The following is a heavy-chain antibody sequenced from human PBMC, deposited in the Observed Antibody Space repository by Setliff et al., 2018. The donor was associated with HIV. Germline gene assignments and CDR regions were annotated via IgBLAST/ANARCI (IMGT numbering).Heavy chain of an antibody. V-gene: IGHV7-4-1*02. Sequence: GASVKVSCKAFGCTFTSYALNWVRQAPGQGLEWMGWINTYTANPMYAQGFTGRFVFSLDTSVRTAYLQISSLKAEDTALYYCARDRGVRGANDAFNIWGLGTMVTVSS. CDR3: ARDRGVRGANDAFNI. CDR1: GCTFTSYA. CDR2: INTYTANP. D-gene: IGHD3-10*01. J-gene: IGHJ3*02.